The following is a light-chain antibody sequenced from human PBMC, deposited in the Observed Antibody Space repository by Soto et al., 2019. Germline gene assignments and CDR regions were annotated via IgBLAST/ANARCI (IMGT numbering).Light chain of an antibody. J-gene: IGLJ2*01. CDR1: SRDVGSYNF. CDR3: NSYVSNNIVL. Sequence: QSALTQPASVSGSPGQSITISCTGTSRDVGSYNFVSWYQQHPGRAPRLIIYDVSNRPSGVSNRFSGSKSGNTASLIISGLQPEDEADYYCNSYVSNNIVLFGGGTQLTVL. CDR2: DVS. V-gene: IGLV2-14*03.